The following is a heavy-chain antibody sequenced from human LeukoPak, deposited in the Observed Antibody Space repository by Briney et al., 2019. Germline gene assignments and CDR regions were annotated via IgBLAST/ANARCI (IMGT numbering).Heavy chain of an antibody. CDR3: AKHGYSYGRDYYFDY. V-gene: IGHV3-33*06. D-gene: IGHD5-18*01. CDR1: GFTFSGYG. J-gene: IGHJ4*02. Sequence: GGSLTLSCAASGFTFSGYGMHWLRQAPGKGLEWGAVIWYDGSNKYYAASVKGRFTISRDNSKNTLYLQMNSLRAEDTAVYYCAKHGYSYGRDYYFDYWGQGTLVTVSS. CDR2: IWYDGSNK.